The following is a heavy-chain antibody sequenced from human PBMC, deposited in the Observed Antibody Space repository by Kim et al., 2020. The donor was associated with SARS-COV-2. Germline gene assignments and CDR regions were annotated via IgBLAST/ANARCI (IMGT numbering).Heavy chain of an antibody. J-gene: IGHJ6*03. CDR3: ARVLNTGYDFWSGYYYYMDV. V-gene: IGHV7-4-1*02. CDR1: GYTFTSYA. D-gene: IGHD3-3*01. CDR2: INTNTGNP. Sequence: ASVKVSCKASGYTFTSYAMNWVRQAPGQGLEWMGWINTNTGNPTYAQGFTGRFVFSLDTSVSTAYLQISSLKAEDTAMYYCARVLNTGYDFWSGYYYYMDVWGKGTTVTVSS.